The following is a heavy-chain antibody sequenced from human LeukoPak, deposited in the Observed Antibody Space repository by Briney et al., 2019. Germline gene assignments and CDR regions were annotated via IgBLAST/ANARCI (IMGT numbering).Heavy chain of an antibody. CDR3: ARDSRDGDY. D-gene: IGHD5-24*01. J-gene: IGHJ4*02. CDR1: GVSISSSSYY. Sequence: SETLSLTCTVSGVSISSSSYYWGWIRQPPGKGLEWIGSIYYSGSTYYNPSLKRRVTISVDTSKNQFSLKLSSVTAAGTAVYYCARDSRDGDYWGQGTLVTVSS. CDR2: IYYSGST. V-gene: IGHV4-39*07.